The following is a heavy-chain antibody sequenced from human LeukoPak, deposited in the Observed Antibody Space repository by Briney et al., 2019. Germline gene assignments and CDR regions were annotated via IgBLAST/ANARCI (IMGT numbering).Heavy chain of an antibody. V-gene: IGHV1-24*01. CDR3: ARDTGGWSGERAFDI. CDR2: FDPEDGET. CDR1: GYTLTELS. J-gene: IGHJ3*02. Sequence: GASVKVSCKVSGYTLTELSMHWVRQAPGKGLEWMGGFDPEDGETIYAQKFQGRVTITADKSTSTAYMELSSLRSEDTAVYYCARDTGGWSGERAFDIWGQGTMVTVSS. D-gene: IGHD3-3*01.